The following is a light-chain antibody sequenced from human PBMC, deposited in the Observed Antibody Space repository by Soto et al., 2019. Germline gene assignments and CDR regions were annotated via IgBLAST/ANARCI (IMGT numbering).Light chain of an antibody. V-gene: IGLV1-40*01. CDR1: SSNIGAGYD. CDR3: QSYDSSLSGYVV. J-gene: IGLJ2*01. Sequence: QSVLTQPPSVSGAPGQRVTISCTGSSSNIGAGYDVHWYQQFPGTAPKLLIFSNINRPSGVPDRFSGSKYGTSASLAITGLQAEDEADYYCQSYDSSLSGYVVFGGGTQLTVL. CDR2: SNI.